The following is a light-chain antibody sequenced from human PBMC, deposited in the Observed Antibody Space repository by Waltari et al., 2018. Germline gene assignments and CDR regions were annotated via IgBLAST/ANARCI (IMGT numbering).Light chain of an antibody. V-gene: IGKV4-1*01. CDR1: QSVLYSYNNKNY. Sequence: DIVMTQSPDSLAVSLGERATINCKSSQSVLYSYNNKNYLAWYQQKPGQTPKLLIYWASTRESGVPYRERGSGSGTDFTLSISSLQAEDVAFYGCQQYYSTRPLTFGGGTKVEIK. CDR2: WAS. J-gene: IGKJ4*01. CDR3: QQYYSTRPLT.